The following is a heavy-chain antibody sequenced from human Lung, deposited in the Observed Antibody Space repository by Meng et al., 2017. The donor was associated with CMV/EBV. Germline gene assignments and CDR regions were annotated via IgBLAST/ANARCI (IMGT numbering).Heavy chain of an antibody. CDR2: ISYTGST. CDR1: GGYISSSY. J-gene: IGHJ4*02. V-gene: IGHV4-59*01. D-gene: IGHD3/OR15-3a*01. CDR3: ARGRTGFYFDY. Sequence: SXTXSLTCTVSGGYISSSYWSWIRQPPGKGLEWIGYISYTGSTNYNPSLKSRVTISLDTSKNQFSLRLNSVTAADTALYYCARGRTGFYFDYWGQGSLVTVSS.